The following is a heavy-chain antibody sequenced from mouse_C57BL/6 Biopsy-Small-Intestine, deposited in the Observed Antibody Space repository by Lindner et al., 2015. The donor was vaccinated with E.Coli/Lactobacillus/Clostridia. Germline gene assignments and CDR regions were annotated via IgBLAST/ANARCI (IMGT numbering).Heavy chain of an antibody. CDR3: ARERSFSWFAY. CDR1: GYTFTNYG. Sequence: VQLQESGAELAKPGASVKMSCKASGYTFTNYGIHWVKQRPGQGLEWIGYINPTSGYTDYNQKFMDKATLTADKASSTAYIQLSSLTSEDSAVYYCARERSFSWFAYWGQGTLVTVST. J-gene: IGHJ3*01. V-gene: IGHV1-4*01. CDR2: INPTSGYT.